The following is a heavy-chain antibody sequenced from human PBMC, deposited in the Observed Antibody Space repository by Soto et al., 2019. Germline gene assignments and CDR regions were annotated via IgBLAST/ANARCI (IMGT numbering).Heavy chain of an antibody. CDR3: ARVVGYCSSTSCPHGDWFDP. Sequence: VQVSCKATRGILSSYAISWVRQAPAQGRAWMGGIIPIFGTANYAQKFQGRVTITPDKSTSTAYMELSSLRSEDTAGYYCARVVGYCSSTSCPHGDWFDPWGQGTLVTVSS. D-gene: IGHD2-2*01. CDR2: IIPIFGTA. V-gene: IGHV1-69*13. J-gene: IGHJ5*02. CDR1: RGILSSYA.